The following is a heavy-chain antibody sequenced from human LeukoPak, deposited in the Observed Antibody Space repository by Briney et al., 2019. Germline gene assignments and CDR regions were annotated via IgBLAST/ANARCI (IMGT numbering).Heavy chain of an antibody. J-gene: IGHJ3*01. Sequence: SETLSLTCTVSGDSISSSSYYWGWIRQPPGKGLEWIGSIFYSGSTYYNPSLKSRVTISVDTSNNQFSLKVSSVTAADTAVYYCAKPSNYYGSATDAFDFWGQGTMVTVSS. CDR2: IFYSGST. CDR1: GDSISSSSYY. CDR3: AKPSNYYGSATDAFDF. D-gene: IGHD3-10*01. V-gene: IGHV4-39*01.